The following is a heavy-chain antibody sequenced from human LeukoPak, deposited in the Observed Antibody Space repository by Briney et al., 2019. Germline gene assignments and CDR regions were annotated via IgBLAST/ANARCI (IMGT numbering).Heavy chain of an antibody. D-gene: IGHD1-14*01. J-gene: IGHJ4*02. CDR3: ARTGGGVGWFGTIDS. V-gene: IGHV4-61*09. CDR1: GGSISSGSYY. CDR2: IYTSGAT. Sequence: PSQTLSLTCTVSGGSISSGSYYWTWIRQPAGKGLEWVGHIYTSGATSYNPSLQSRVTISVDTSKHEFSLKLTSLTAADTAVYYCARTGGGVGWFGTIDSWGQGTLVTVSS.